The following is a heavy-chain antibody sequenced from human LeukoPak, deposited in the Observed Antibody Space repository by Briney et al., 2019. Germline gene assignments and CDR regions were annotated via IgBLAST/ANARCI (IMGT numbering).Heavy chain of an antibody. CDR2: TYYRSRWYS. V-gene: IGHV6-1*01. CDR3: ARTRGHLDL. J-gene: IGHJ2*01. D-gene: IGHD5-24*01. CDR1: GDSVSSTNAA. Sequence: SQTLSLTCAISGDSVSSTNAAWNWIRQSPSSGLEWLGRTYYRSRWYSEYARSVKSRITIDPDTSKNQFSLQLNSVTPEDAAVYYCARTRGHLDLWSRGTLVTVSS.